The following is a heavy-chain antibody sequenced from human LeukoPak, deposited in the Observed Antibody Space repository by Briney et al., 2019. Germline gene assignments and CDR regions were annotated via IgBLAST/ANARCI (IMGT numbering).Heavy chain of an antibody. Sequence: PGGSLSLSCAASGFTFSSYSMNWVRQAPGKGLEWVSYITSSSSTIYYADSVKGRFTISRDNAKNSLYLQMNSLRDEDTAVYYCARMGDGDSTAWASGYWGQGTLVTVSS. CDR2: ITSSSSTI. J-gene: IGHJ4*02. CDR3: ARMGDGDSTAWASGY. CDR1: GFTFSSYS. D-gene: IGHD6-19*01. V-gene: IGHV3-48*02.